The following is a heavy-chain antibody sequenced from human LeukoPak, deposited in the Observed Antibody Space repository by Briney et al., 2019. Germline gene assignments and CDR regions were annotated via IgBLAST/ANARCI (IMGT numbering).Heavy chain of an antibody. D-gene: IGHD2-15*01. J-gene: IGHJ4*02. V-gene: IGHV3-11*04. Sequence: GGSLRLSCAVSGFTFTDTYMTWIRQAPGKGLESLSYISPSGTDISYADSVKGRFTISRDNAKNSLYLQMNSLRAEDTAVYYCAREGAPGYCSGGSCYPAPAALDYWGQGTLVTVSS. CDR1: GFTFTDTY. CDR3: AREGAPGYCSGGSCYPAPAALDY. CDR2: ISPSGTDI.